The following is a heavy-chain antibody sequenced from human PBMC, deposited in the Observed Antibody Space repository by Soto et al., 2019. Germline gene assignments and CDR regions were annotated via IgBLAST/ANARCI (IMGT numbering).Heavy chain of an antibody. CDR3: ARDRCSGGSCPKDDFDY. J-gene: IGHJ4*02. CDR2: ISAYNGNT. D-gene: IGHD2-15*01. Sequence: ASVKVSCKASGYTFTSYGIGWVRQAPGQGLEWMGWISAYNGNTNYAPKRQCRVTMTTDTSTSTAYMELRSLRSDDTAVYYCARDRCSGGSCPKDDFDYWGQGTLVTVSS. CDR1: GYTFTSYG. V-gene: IGHV1-18*04.